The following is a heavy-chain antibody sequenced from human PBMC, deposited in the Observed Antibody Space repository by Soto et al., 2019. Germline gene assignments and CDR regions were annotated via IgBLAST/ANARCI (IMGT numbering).Heavy chain of an antibody. CDR3: AREQYGDHYFDY. CDR1: GFTFSSYA. Sequence: QVLLVESGGGVVQPGRSLRLSCAASGFTFSSYAMHWVRQAPGTGLEWVAVISYDGSNKFYADSVKGRFTISRDNSKYTLYLQMNSLRAEDTAVYYCAREQYGDHYFDYWGQGTLVTVSS. CDR2: ISYDGSNK. J-gene: IGHJ4*02. V-gene: IGHV3-30-3*01. D-gene: IGHD4-17*01.